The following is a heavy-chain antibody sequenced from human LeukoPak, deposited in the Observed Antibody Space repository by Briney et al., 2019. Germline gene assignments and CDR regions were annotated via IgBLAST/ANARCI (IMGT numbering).Heavy chain of an antibody. V-gene: IGHV4-59*08. D-gene: IGHD1-26*01. CDR3: ARYSGSYSGFDY. Sequence: PSETLSLTCTVSGGSISSYYWSWIRQPPGKGLEWIGYIYYSGSINYTPSHKSRVTISVDTSKNQFSLKLRSVTAADTAVYYCARYSGSYSGFDYWGQGTLVTVSS. J-gene: IGHJ4*02. CDR2: IYYSGSI. CDR1: GGSISSYY.